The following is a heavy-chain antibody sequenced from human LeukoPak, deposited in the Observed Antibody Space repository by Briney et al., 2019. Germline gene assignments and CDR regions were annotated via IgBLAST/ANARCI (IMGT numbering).Heavy chain of an antibody. D-gene: IGHD1/OR15-1a*01. CDR2: ISSRNSTI. Sequence: GGSLRLSCTASGFIFSSYSMNWVRQAPGKGLEWVSYISSRNSTIYYAHSVKGRFTISRENSKNAMFLQMNSLRVDDTAVYYCARQRVMLTGTGGTWIDPWGQGTLVTVSS. CDR1: GFIFSSYS. V-gene: IGHV3-48*04. J-gene: IGHJ5*02. CDR3: ARQRVMLTGTGGTWIDP.